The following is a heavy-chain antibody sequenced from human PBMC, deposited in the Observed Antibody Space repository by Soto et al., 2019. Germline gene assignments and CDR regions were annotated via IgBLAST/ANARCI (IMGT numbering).Heavy chain of an antibody. V-gene: IGHV1-8*01. D-gene: IGHD3-10*01. J-gene: IGHJ3*02. CDR3: ARAVNADAFDI. Sequence: SVKVSCKASGYAFTRYDINWVRQATGQGLEWMGWMNPNSGNTGYAQKFQGRVTMTRDSSISTAYMEVSSLRFEDTAVYYCARAVNADAFDIWGQGTMVTVSS. CDR1: GYAFTRYD. CDR2: MNPNSGNT.